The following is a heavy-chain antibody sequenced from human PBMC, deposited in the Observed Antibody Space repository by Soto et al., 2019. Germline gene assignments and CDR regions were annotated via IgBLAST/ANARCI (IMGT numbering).Heavy chain of an antibody. J-gene: IGHJ6*02. V-gene: IGHV3-23*01. Sequence: EVQLLESGGGLVQPGGSLRLSCAASEFTFSRHAMTWVRQAPGKGLEGVSSISGSGSRTYYADSVQGRFTVSRDNSKNTLNLQMNSLRAEDTAVYYCAKQQGSGVPFYYAMDVWGQGATVTVSS. CDR1: EFTFSRHA. CDR2: ISGSGSRT. CDR3: AKQQGSGVPFYYAMDV. D-gene: IGHD2-8*01.